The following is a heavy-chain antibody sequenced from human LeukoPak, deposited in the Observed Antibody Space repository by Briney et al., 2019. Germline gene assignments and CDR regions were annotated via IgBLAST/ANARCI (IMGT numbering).Heavy chain of an antibody. CDR1: GGSISSSNW. J-gene: IGHJ3*02. Sequence: SETLSLTCAVSGGSISSSNWWSWVRQPPGKGLQWIGEIYHSGSTNYNPSLKSRVIISVDKSKNQFSLKLSSVTAADTAVYYCARGLSRSFAFDIWGQGTMVTVSS. D-gene: IGHD2-2*01. CDR2: IYHSGST. V-gene: IGHV4-4*02. CDR3: ARGLSRSFAFDI.